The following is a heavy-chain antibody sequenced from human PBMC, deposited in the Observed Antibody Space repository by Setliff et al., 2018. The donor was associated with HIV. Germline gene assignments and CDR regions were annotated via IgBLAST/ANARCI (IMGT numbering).Heavy chain of an antibody. J-gene: IGHJ4*02. V-gene: IGHV4-34*01. CDR3: ARGGPYYYDSSGYSLGY. Sequence: PSETLSLTCAVYGGAFSGYYWTWIRQSPGRGLEWIGEVNHKGVANYSPSLMRRATISADTSKNQFSLKLSSVTAADTAVYYCARGGPYYYDSSGYSLGYWGQGTLVTVSS. CDR2: VNHKGVA. D-gene: IGHD3-22*01. CDR1: GGAFSGYY.